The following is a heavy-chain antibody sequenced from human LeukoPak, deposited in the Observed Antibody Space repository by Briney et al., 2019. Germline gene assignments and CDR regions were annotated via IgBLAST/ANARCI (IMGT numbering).Heavy chain of an antibody. CDR2: INHSGST. CDR1: GGSFSGYY. D-gene: IGHD3-22*01. J-gene: IGHJ4*02. Sequence: SETLSLTCAVYGGSFSGYYWSWIRQPPGEGLEWIGEINHSGSTNYNSSLKSRVTISVDTSKNQFSLKLSSVTAADTAVYYCARGPAYYYDSSGYYWGQGTLVTVSS. V-gene: IGHV4-34*01. CDR3: ARGPAYYYDSSGYY.